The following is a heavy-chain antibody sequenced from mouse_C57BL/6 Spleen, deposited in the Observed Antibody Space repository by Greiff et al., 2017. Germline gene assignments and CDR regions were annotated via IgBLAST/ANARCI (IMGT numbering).Heavy chain of an antibody. D-gene: IGHD1-1*01. CDR1: GYTFTSYW. Sequence: QVQLQQPGAELVMPGASVKLSCKASGYTFTSYWMHWVKQRPGQGLEWIGEIDPSDSYTNYNQTFKGKSTLTVNKSSSTAYMQLSSLTSEDSAGYYCARKDNTDFDVWGTGTTVTVSS. V-gene: IGHV1-69*01. J-gene: IGHJ1*03. CDR2: IDPSDSYT. CDR3: ARKDNTDFDV.